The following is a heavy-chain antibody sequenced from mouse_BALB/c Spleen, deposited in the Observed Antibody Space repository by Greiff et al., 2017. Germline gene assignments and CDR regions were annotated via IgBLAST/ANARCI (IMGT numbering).Heavy chain of an antibody. D-gene: IGHD3-3*01. CDR2: ISDGGSYT. J-gene: IGHJ2*01. CDR3: ARSPRGNYFDY. CDR1: GFTFSDYY. Sequence: EVKLMESRGGLVKPGGSLKLSCAASGFTFSDYYMYWVRQTPEKRLEWVATISDGGSYTYYPDSVKGRFTISRDNAKNNLYLQMSSLKSEDTAMYYCARSPRGNYFDYWGQGTTLTVSS. V-gene: IGHV5-4*02.